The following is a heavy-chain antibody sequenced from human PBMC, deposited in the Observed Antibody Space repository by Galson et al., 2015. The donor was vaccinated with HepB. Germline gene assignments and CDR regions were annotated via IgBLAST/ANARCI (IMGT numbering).Heavy chain of an antibody. Sequence: SGAEVKKPGESLRISCKGSGYTFTTYWITWVRQIPGKGLEWMGRIDPYDSYTNYSPSLQGHVTISVDKSSTTAYLQWNSLRASDTAMYYCARLSTFFYEDYWGQGTLVTVSS. D-gene: IGHD2/OR15-2a*01. CDR3: ARLSTFFYEDY. CDR2: IDPYDSYT. J-gene: IGHJ4*02. CDR1: GYTFTTYW. V-gene: IGHV5-10-1*01.